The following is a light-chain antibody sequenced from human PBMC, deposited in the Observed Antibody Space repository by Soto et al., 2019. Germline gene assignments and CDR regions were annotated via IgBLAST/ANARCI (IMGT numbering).Light chain of an antibody. CDR3: QQYNKFSWT. V-gene: IGKV1-5*03. J-gene: IGKJ1*01. Sequence: DIQMTQSPSTLSASVGDRVTITCRASQSIDKWVAWYQQKPGKAPKLLICKASLLQSGVPSRFSGSGSGTEFTITISSLQPDDVGSYFCQQYNKFSWTFGQGTKVEIK. CDR2: KAS. CDR1: QSIDKW.